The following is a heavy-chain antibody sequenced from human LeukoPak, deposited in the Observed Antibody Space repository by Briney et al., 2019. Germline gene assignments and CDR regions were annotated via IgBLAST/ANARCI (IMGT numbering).Heavy chain of an antibody. CDR3: ARDNGAYSSSWPYYYYGMDV. Sequence: SETLSLTCAVYGGSFSGYYWSWIRQPPGKGLEWIGEINHSGSTNYNPSLKSRVTISVDTSKNQFSLKLSSVTAADTAVYYCARDNGAYSSSWPYYYYGMDVWGQGTTVTVSS. D-gene: IGHD6-13*01. CDR1: GGSFSGYY. V-gene: IGHV4-34*01. J-gene: IGHJ6*02. CDR2: INHSGST.